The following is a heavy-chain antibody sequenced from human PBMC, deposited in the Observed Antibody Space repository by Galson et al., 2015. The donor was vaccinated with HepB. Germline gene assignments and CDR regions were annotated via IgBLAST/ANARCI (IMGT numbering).Heavy chain of an antibody. J-gene: IGHJ4*02. CDR3: AKDRITMIVVVITTCLNY. CDR1: GFTFSSYA. CDR2: ISGSGGST. D-gene: IGHD3-22*01. V-gene: IGHV3-23*01. Sequence: SLRLSCAASGFTFSSYAMSWVRQAPGKGLEWVSAISGSGGSTYYADSVKGRFTISRDNSKNTLYLQMNSLRAEDTAVYYCAKDRITMIVVVITTCLNYWGQGTLVTVSS.